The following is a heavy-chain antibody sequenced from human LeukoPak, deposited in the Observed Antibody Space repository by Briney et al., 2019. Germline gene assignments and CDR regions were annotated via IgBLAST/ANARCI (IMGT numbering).Heavy chain of an antibody. CDR2: IYHSGST. J-gene: IGHJ4*02. CDR1: GGSISSSNW. CDR3: ARVMGGSSWPFDY. V-gene: IGHV4-4*02. Sequence: SETLSLTCAVSGGSISSSNWWSWVRQPPGKGLEWIGEIYHSGSTNYNPSLKSRVTISVDKSKNQFSLKLSSVTAADTAVYYCARVMGGSSWPFDYWGQGTLVTVSS. D-gene: IGHD6-13*01.